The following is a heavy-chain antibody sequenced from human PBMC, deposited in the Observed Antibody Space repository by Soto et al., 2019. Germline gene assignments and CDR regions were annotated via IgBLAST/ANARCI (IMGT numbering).Heavy chain of an antibody. J-gene: IGHJ4*02. CDR2: IYHSGST. V-gene: IGHV4-4*02. D-gene: IGHD3-10*01. CDR3: ARGLWFGEWYFDY. Sequence: SETLSLTCAVSGGSISSSNWWSWVRQPPGKGLEWIVEIYHSGSTNYNPSLKSRVTISVDKSKNQFSLKLSSVTAADTAVYYCARGLWFGEWYFDYWGQAPLVTV. CDR1: GGSISSSNW.